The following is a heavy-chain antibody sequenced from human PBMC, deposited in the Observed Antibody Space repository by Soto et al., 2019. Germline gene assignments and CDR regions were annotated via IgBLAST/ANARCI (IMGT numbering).Heavy chain of an antibody. CDR2: IIPILGIA. D-gene: IGHD3-3*01. Sequence: QVKLVQSGAEVKKPGSSVKVSCKASGGTFSSYTISWVRQAPGQGLERMGRIIPILGIANYAQKFQGRVTITAAKSTSTAYMELSSLRSEDTAVYYCARDGFWSGYPSFDYWGQGTLVTVSS. CDR3: ARDGFWSGYPSFDY. J-gene: IGHJ4*02. CDR1: GGTFSSYT. V-gene: IGHV1-69*08.